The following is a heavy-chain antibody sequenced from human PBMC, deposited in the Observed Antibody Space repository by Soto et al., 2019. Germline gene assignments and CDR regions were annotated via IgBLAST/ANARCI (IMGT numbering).Heavy chain of an antibody. D-gene: IGHD3-10*01. J-gene: IGHJ5*02. Sequence: XETLSLTCAVAGDSFSNYYWSWIRQSAGRGLEWIGRVYTTGGTNYNPSLKGRVTVSVDTSKNQFSLKLYSVTAADTAVYFCAREAAETVGDGYWCDPWGQGTLATVSS. CDR1: GDSFSNYY. V-gene: IGHV4-4*07. CDR3: AREAAETVGDGYWCDP. CDR2: VYTTGGT.